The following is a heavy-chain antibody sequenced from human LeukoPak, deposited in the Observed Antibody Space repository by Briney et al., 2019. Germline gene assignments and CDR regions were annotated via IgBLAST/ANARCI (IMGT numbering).Heavy chain of an antibody. J-gene: IGHJ4*02. CDR1: GGSISNYY. CDR2: IYFSGST. D-gene: IGHD6-13*01. Sequence: PSETLSLTCTVFGGSISNYYWSWIRQPPGKGLEWIGYIYFSGSTNYNPSLKSRVTISVDTSKNQFSLKLSSVTAADTAVYYCARGSSGIAAADYWGQGTLVTVSS. V-gene: IGHV4-59*01. CDR3: ARGSSGIAAADY.